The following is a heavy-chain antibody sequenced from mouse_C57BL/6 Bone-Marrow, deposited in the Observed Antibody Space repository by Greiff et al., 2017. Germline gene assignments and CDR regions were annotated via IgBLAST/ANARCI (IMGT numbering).Heavy chain of an antibody. D-gene: IGHD2-4*01. V-gene: IGHV14-4*01. CDR1: GFNIKDDY. CDR2: IDPENGDT. J-gene: IGHJ3*01. CDR3: TAYDYPFAY. Sequence: EVKLQESGAELVRPGASVKLSCTASGFNIKDDYMHWVKQRPEQGLEWIGWIDPENGDTEYASKFQGKATITADTSSNTAYLQLSSLTSEDTAVYYCTAYDYPFAYWGQGTRVTVSA.